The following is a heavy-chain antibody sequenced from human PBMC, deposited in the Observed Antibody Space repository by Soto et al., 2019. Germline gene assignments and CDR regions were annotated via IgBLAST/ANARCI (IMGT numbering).Heavy chain of an antibody. CDR1: GFTFSVYS. CDR2: ITSDTKTI. J-gene: IGHJ4*02. V-gene: IGHV3-48*02. Sequence: EVQLVESGGDLVQRGGSLRLSCVASGFTFSVYSMNWVRQAPGKGLEWFSYITSDTKTIKYADSVKGRFTISRDNAKNSVYLQMNSLRDEDTAEYYCARSVEGHFDYWGQGPVVTVSS. D-gene: IGHD6-19*01. CDR3: ARSVEGHFDY.